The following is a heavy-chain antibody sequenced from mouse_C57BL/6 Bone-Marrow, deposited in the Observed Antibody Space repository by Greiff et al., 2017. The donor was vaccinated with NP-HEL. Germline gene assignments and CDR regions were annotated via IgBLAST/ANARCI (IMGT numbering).Heavy chain of an antibody. V-gene: IGHV1-4*01. J-gene: IGHJ2*01. Sequence: QVQLQQSGAELARPGASVKMSCKASGYTFTSYTMHWVKQRPGQGLEWIGYINPSSGYTKYNQKFKDKATLTADESSSTAYMQLSSLTSEDAAVYYCARYGNYFDYWGQGTTLTVSS. D-gene: IGHD2-1*01. CDR3: ARYGNYFDY. CDR1: GYTFTSYT. CDR2: INPSSGYT.